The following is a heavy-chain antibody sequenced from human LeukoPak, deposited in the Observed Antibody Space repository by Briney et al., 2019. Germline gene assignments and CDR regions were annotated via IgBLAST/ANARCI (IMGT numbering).Heavy chain of an antibody. Sequence: GGSLRLSCSASGFTFSSYAMHWVRQAPGKGLEYVSATSSNGGSTYYADSVKSRFTISRDNSKNTLYLQMSSLRAEDTAVYYCVKDPAVAGTRYFDYWGQGTLVTVSS. V-gene: IGHV3-64D*09. J-gene: IGHJ4*02. D-gene: IGHD6-19*01. CDR3: VKDPAVAGTRYFDY. CDR1: GFTFSSYA. CDR2: TSSNGGST.